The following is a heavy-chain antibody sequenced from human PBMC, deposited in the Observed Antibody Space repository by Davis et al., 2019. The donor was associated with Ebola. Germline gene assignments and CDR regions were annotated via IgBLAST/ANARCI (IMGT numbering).Heavy chain of an antibody. CDR3: CKDYFDY. CDR2: ISYDGSNK. Sequence: GGSLRLSCAASGFTVSSNYMSWVRQAPGKGLEWVAVISYDGSNKYYADSVKGRFTISGDNSKNTLYLQMNSLRAEDTAVYYCCKDYFDYWGQGTLVTVSS. V-gene: IGHV3-30-3*01. D-gene: IGHD2/OR15-2a*01. J-gene: IGHJ4*02. CDR1: GFTVSSNY.